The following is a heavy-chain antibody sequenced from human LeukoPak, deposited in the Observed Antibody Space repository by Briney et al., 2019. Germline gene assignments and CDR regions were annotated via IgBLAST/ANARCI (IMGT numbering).Heavy chain of an antibody. V-gene: IGHV3-7*01. CDR3: ARARTYYYDSSGYYYPYYFDY. Sequence: GGSLRLSCAASGFTFSSYSMNWVRQAPGKGLEWVANIKQDGSEKYYVDSVKGRFTISRDNAKNSLYLQMNSLRAEDTAVYYCARARTYYYDSSGYYYPYYFDYWGQGTLVTVSS. CDR1: GFTFSSYS. J-gene: IGHJ4*02. D-gene: IGHD3-22*01. CDR2: IKQDGSEK.